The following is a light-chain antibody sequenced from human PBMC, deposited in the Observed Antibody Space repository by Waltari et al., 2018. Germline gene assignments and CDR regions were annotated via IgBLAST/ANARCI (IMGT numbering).Light chain of an antibody. CDR3: SSYTTSSAPGV. CDR2: EVS. Sequence: QSALPPPASVSGSPGQSITISCTGTSSAIGGYNYVSWYQQHPGKAPHPIIYEVSNRPSGISNRFSASKSGNTASLTISGLQAEDEADYYCSSYTTSSAPGVFGTGTRVTVL. V-gene: IGLV2-14*01. J-gene: IGLJ1*01. CDR1: SSAIGGYNY.